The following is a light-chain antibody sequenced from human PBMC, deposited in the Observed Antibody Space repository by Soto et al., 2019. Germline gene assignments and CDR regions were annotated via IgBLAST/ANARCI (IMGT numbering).Light chain of an antibody. CDR3: SSYTSSSTPRV. CDR2: EVS. V-gene: IGLV2-14*01. CDR1: SSDVGGYNY. J-gene: IGLJ3*02. Sequence: QSARTQPASVSGSPGQSITISCTGTSSDVGGYNYVSWYQQHPGKAPKLMIYEVSNRPSGVSNRFSGSKSGNTASLTISGLQAEDEADYYCSSYTSSSTPRVFGGGTKVTVL.